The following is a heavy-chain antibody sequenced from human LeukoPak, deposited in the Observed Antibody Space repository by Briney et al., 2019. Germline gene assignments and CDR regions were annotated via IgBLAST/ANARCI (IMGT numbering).Heavy chain of an antibody. V-gene: IGHV4-39*01. CDR1: GVSISGTNYY. D-gene: IGHD5-24*01. Sequence: SETLSLTCDVSGVSISGTNYYWGWIRQPPGMGLEWIGSIHYRLPTFYNPLLKSRVTISVDTSKNQISLRLRSVTAADTAVYYCARHEEEDGYNAKTPDYWGQGTQVTVSS. J-gene: IGHJ4*02. CDR2: IHYRLPT. CDR3: ARHEEEDGYNAKTPDY.